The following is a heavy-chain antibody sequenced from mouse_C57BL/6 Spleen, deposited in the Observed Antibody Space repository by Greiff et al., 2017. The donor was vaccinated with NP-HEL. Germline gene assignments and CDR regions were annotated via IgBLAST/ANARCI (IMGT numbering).Heavy chain of an antibody. CDR2: INPSSGYT. J-gene: IGHJ4*01. CDR1: GYTFTSYW. D-gene: IGHD1-1*01. Sequence: QVQLQQSGAELAKPGASVKLSCKASGYTFTSYWMHWVKQRPGQGLEWIGYINPSSGYTKYNQTFKDKATLTADKSSSTAYMQLSSLTYEDSAVYYCAGGYGSSPYAMDYWGQGTSVTVSS. V-gene: IGHV1-7*01. CDR3: AGGYGSSPYAMDY.